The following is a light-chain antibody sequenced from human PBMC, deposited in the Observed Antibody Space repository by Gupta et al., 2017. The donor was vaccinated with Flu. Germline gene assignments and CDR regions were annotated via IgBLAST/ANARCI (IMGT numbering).Light chain of an antibody. CDR2: KTS. CDR1: QSISIW. CDR3: QQDNSYPYT. J-gene: IGKJ2*01. V-gene: IGKV1-5*03. Sequence: PSTLSASVGDRVTITCRASQSISIWLAWYQQKRGKAPKLLIYKTSYLKTGVPSRFSGSGSETEFTLSISSLQPDDFATYYCQQDNSYPYTFGQGTKLDI.